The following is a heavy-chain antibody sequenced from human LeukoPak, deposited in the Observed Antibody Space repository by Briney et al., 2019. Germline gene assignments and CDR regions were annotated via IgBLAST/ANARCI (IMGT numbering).Heavy chain of an antibody. D-gene: IGHD3-22*01. V-gene: IGHV3-21*01. CDR1: GFTFSSYN. Sequence: GGSLRLSCVASGFTFSSYNMNWVRQAPGKGLEWVSFINSSSSYIYYAASVKGRFAISRDNAKNSLYLQMDSLRAEDTAVYYCARDDTYQYDSSGYQWGQGTLVTVS. CDR2: INSSSSYI. CDR3: ARDDTYQYDSSGYQ. J-gene: IGHJ4*02.